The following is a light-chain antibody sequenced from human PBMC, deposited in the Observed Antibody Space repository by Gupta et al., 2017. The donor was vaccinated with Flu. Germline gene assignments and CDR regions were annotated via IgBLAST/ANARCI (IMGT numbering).Light chain of an antibody. V-gene: IGLV1-40*01. CDR1: SSNIGAGYD. CDR2: GNS. Sequence: QSVLTQPPSVSGAPGQRVTIPCTGSSSNIGAGYDVHWYQQLPGTAPKLLIYGNSNRPSGVPDRFSGSKSGTSASLAITGLQAEDEADYYCQSYDSSLSVVFGGGTKRTVL. J-gene: IGLJ2*01. CDR3: QSYDSSLSVV.